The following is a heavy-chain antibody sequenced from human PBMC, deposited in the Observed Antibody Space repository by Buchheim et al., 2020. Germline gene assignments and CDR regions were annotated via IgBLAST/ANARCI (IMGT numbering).Heavy chain of an antibody. J-gene: IGHJ6*02. V-gene: IGHV1-58*01. CDR3: AAGYYYDSSGRYYYYGMDV. CDR1: GFTFTSSA. Sequence: QMQLVQSGPEVKKPGTSVKVSCKASGFTFTSSAVQWVRQARGQRLEWIGWIVVGSGNTNYAQKFQERVTITRDMSKSTAYMELSSLRSEDTAVYYCAAGYYYDSSGRYYYYGMDVWGQGTT. CDR2: IVVGSGNT. D-gene: IGHD3-22*01.